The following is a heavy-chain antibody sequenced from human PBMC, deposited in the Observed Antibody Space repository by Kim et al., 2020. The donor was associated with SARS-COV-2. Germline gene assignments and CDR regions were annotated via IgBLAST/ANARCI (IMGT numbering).Heavy chain of an antibody. CDR1: GYTLTELS. CDR2: FDPEDGET. J-gene: IGHJ6*02. D-gene: IGHD3-9*01. Sequence: ASVKVSCKVSGYTLTELSMHWVRQAPGKGLEWMGGFDPEDGETIYAQKFQGRVTMTEDTSTDTAYMELSSLRSEDTAVYYCATSVRRYDILTGFDYYYYGMDVWGQGTTVTVSS. CDR3: ATSVRRYDILTGFDYYYYGMDV. V-gene: IGHV1-24*01.